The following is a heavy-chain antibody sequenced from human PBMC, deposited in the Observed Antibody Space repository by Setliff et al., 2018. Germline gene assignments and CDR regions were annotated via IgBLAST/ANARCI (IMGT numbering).Heavy chain of an antibody. CDR3: ARGRHPPWSGYPYCYMDV. CDR2: IIPIFGTA. D-gene: IGHD3-3*01. J-gene: IGHJ6*03. V-gene: IGHV1-69*06. Sequence: SVKVSCKASGGTFSSYAISWVRQAPGQGLEWMGRIIPIFGTANYAQKFQGRVTITADKSTSTAYMELSSLRSEDTAVYYCARGRHPPWSGYPYCYMDVWGKGTTVTVSS. CDR1: GGTFSSYA.